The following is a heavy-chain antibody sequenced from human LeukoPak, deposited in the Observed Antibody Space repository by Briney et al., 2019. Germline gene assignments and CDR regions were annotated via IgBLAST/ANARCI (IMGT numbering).Heavy chain of an antibody. D-gene: IGHD7-27*01. V-gene: IGHV4-59*01. CDR3: ARDRHSHWGFDY. CDR1: GGSISSYY. Sequence: ETLSLTCTVSGGSISSYYWSWIRQPPGKGLEWIGYIYYSGSTNYNPSLKSRVTISVDTYKNQFSLKLSSVTAADTAVYYCARDRHSHWGFDYWGQGTLVTVSS. J-gene: IGHJ4*02. CDR2: IYYSGST.